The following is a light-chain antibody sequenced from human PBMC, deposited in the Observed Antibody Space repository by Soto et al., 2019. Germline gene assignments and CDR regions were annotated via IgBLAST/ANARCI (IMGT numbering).Light chain of an antibody. CDR2: EGS. CDR1: SSDVGSYNL. J-gene: IGLJ1*01. V-gene: IGLV2-23*03. CDR3: CSFAGSNTFV. Sequence: QSALTQPASVSGSPGQSITLSCTGTSSDVGSYNLVSWYQQHPGKAPKLMIYEGSKRPSGVSNRFSGSKSGNTASLTISGLQAEDEADYCCCSFAGSNTFVFGTGTKVTVL.